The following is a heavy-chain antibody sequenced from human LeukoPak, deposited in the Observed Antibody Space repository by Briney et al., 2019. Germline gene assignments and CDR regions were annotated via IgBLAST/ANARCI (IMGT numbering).Heavy chain of an antibody. Sequence: GASVKVSCKASGYTFIGYYMHWVRQAPGQGLEWMGGIIPIFGTANYAQKFQGRVTITADESTSTAYMELSSLRSEDTAVYYCARPSPGYYGSGSYSLDPWGQGTLVTVSS. CDR2: IIPIFGTA. J-gene: IGHJ5*02. CDR3: ARPSPGYYGSGSYSLDP. CDR1: GYTFIGYY. V-gene: IGHV1-69*13. D-gene: IGHD3-10*01.